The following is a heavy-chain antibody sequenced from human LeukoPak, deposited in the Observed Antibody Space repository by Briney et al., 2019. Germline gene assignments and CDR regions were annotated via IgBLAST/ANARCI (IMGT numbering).Heavy chain of an antibody. Sequence: SVKVSCKASGGTFISYAISWVRQAPGQGLEWMGGIIPIFGTTNYAQKFQGRVTITADESTSTAYMELRSLRSDDTAVYYCARGPRYSSEDAFDIWGRGTMVTVSA. CDR3: ARGPRYSSEDAFDI. CDR1: GGTFISYA. V-gene: IGHV1-69*13. D-gene: IGHD6-6*01. CDR2: IIPIFGTT. J-gene: IGHJ3*02.